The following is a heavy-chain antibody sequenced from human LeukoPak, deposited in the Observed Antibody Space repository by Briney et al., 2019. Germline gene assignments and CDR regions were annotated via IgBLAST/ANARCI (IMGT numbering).Heavy chain of an antibody. D-gene: IGHD3-9*01. CDR2: IRFDGSNK. V-gene: IGHV3-30*02. J-gene: IGHJ4*02. CDR3: ALGDILTGYIY. Sequence: GGSLRLSCAASEFTFSSYGMHWVRQAPGKGLEWVALIRFDGSNKYYADSVEGRFTISRDNAKNSLYLQMNSLRAEDTAVYYCALGDILTGYIYWGQGTLVTVSS. CDR1: EFTFSSYG.